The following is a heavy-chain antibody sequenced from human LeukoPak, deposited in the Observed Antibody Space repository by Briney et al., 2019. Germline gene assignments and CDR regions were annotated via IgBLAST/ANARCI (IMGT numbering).Heavy chain of an antibody. V-gene: IGHV3-15*01. CDR3: TTGFQIVVVTPDAFDI. J-gene: IGHJ3*02. CDR1: GFTFSSYA. Sequence: PGGSLRLSCAASGFTFSSYAMHWVRQAPGKGLEWVGRIKSKTDGGTTDYAAPVKGRFTISRDDSKNTLYLQMNSLKTEDTAVYYCTTGFQIVVVTPDAFDIWGQGTMVTVSS. D-gene: IGHD2-21*02. CDR2: IKSKTDGGTT.